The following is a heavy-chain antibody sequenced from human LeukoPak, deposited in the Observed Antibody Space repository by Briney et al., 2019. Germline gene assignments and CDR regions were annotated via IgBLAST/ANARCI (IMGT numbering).Heavy chain of an antibody. J-gene: IGHJ5*02. CDR1: GYTFTSHD. D-gene: IGHD2-2*01. Sequence: GASVKVSCKASGYTFTSHDINWVRQATGQGLEWMGWVNPNSGNTGYAQKFQGRVTMTSNTSISTAYMELNSLRSEDTAVYYCARGRRWLEVVPAAWFDPWGQGTLVTVSS. CDR2: VNPNSGNT. V-gene: IGHV1-8*01. CDR3: ARGRRWLEVVPAAWFDP.